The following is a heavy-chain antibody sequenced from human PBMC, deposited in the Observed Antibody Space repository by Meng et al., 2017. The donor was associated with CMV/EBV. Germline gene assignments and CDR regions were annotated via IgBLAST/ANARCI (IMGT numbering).Heavy chain of an antibody. CDR1: GFTFDDYT. Sequence: GESLKISCAASGFTFDDYTMHWVRQAPGKGLEWVSLISWDGGSTYYADSVKGRFTISRDNSKNSLYLQMNSLRTEDTALYYCAKDMGNPRGYYYGMDVWGQGTTDTVSS. D-gene: IGHD7-27*01. J-gene: IGHJ6*02. V-gene: IGHV3-43*01. CDR2: ISWDGGST. CDR3: AKDMGNPRGYYYGMDV.